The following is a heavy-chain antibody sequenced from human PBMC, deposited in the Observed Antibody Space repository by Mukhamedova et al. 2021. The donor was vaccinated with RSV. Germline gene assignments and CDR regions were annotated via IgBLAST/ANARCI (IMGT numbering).Heavy chain of an antibody. J-gene: IGHJ6*03. Sequence: QATGQGLEWMGWMNPNSGNTGYAQKFQGRVTMTRNTSIGTAYMELSSLRSEDTAVYYCARGGGVRYFDWLSTYYYMDVWGQGTT. D-gene: IGHD3-9*01. CDR2: MNPNSGNT. V-gene: IGHV1-8*01. CDR3: ARGGGVRYFDWLSTYYYMDV.